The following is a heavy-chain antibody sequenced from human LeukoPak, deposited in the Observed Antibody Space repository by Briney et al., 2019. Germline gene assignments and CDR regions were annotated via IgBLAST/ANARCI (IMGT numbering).Heavy chain of an antibody. CDR2: ISGIVVST. CDR1: GFTFSSYA. V-gene: IGHV3-23*01. CDR3: AKDARRRGCSSTSCYSGVYFQH. Sequence: PGGSLRLSCAASGFTFSSYAMSWVPQAPGKGREWVSAISGIVVSTYYADSVKGRFTISRDNSKNTLYLQMNSLRAEDTAVYYCAKDARRRGCSSTSCYSGVYFQHWGQGTLVTVSS. D-gene: IGHD2-2*01. J-gene: IGHJ1*01.